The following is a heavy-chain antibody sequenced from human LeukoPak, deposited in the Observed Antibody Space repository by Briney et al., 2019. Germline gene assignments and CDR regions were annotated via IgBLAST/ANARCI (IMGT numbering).Heavy chain of an antibody. Sequence: GASVKVSCKASGYTFTSYDINWVRQATGQGLEWMGWMNPNSGNTGYAQKFQGRVTMTRNTSISTAYMELSSLRSEDTAVYYCARAPPHYYGSGSLPAYWGQGTLVTDSS. CDR2: MNPNSGNT. J-gene: IGHJ4*02. CDR3: ARAPPHYYGSGSLPAY. CDR1: GYTFTSYD. D-gene: IGHD3-10*01. V-gene: IGHV1-8*01.